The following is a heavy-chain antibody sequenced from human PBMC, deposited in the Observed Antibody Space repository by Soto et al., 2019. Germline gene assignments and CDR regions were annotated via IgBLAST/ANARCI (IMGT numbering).Heavy chain of an antibody. CDR1: GYTFTAYS. Sequence: CKASGYTFTAYSMHWVRQAPGQGLEWVGWFNPNSGDTIYAQKFQGRVTLTRDTSIGTAYMELYSLTSDDTAVYYCAREASAVISLDYWGQGTLVTVSS. V-gene: IGHV1-2*02. D-gene: IGHD6-19*01. CDR2: FNPNSGDT. CDR3: AREASAVISLDY. J-gene: IGHJ4*02.